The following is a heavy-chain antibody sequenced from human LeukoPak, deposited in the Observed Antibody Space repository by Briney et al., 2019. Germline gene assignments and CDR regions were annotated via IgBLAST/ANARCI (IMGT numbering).Heavy chain of an antibody. D-gene: IGHD3-3*01. CDR3: ARGITADY. J-gene: IGHJ4*02. CDR2: IQYDGNKE. CDR1: GFTFSNYG. V-gene: IGHV3-30*02. Sequence: SGGSLRLSCATSGFTFSNYGIHWVRQAPGKGLEWVAFIQYDGNKEYYGDSVKGRFTISRDNAKNTLYLQMNSLRADDTAVYYCARGITADYWGQGTLVTVSS.